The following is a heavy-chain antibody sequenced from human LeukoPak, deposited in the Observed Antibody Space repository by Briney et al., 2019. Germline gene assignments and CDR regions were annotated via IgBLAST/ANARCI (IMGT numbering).Heavy chain of an antibody. V-gene: IGHV3-11*01. D-gene: IGHD1-26*01. CDR1: GFTFSDYY. CDR2: ISSSGSTI. J-gene: IGHJ4*02. CDR3: AKDRLSGSYFLGGPDY. Sequence: GGSLRLSCAASGFTFSDYYMSWIRQAPGKGLEWVSYISSSGSTIYYADSVKGRFTISRDNAKNSLYLQMNSLRAEDTAVYYCAKDRLSGSYFLGGPDYWGQGTLVTVSS.